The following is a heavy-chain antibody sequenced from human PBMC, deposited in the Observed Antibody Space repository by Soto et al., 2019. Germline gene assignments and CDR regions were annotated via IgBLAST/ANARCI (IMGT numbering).Heavy chain of an antibody. CDR2: ISWNSGSI. J-gene: IGHJ6*03. D-gene: IGHD1-26*01. V-gene: IGHV3-9*01. CDR3: AGATYLYYMDV. Sequence: GGSLRLSCAASGFTFDDYAMHWVRQAPGKGLEWVSGISWNSGSIGYADSVKGRFTISRDNAKNSLYLQMNSLRAEDTALYYCAGATYLYYMDVWGKGTTVTVSS. CDR1: GFTFDDYA.